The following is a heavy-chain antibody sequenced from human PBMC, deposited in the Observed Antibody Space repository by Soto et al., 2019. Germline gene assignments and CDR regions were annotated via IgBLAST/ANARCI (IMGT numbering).Heavy chain of an antibody. Sequence: SETLSLTCTVSGGSISSYYWSWIRQPPGKGLEWIGYIYYSGSTNYNPSLKSRVTISVDTSKNQFSLKLSSVTAADTAVYYCARESYYDSSGYYTHYNWFDPWGQGTLVTVSS. D-gene: IGHD3-22*01. J-gene: IGHJ5*02. CDR2: IYYSGST. CDR1: GGSISSYY. CDR3: ARESYYDSSGYYTHYNWFDP. V-gene: IGHV4-59*12.